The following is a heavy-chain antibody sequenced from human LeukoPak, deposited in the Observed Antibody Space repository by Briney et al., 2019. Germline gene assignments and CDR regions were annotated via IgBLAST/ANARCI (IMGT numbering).Heavy chain of an antibody. CDR3: ARPHCSSTDCHPPEWFDP. D-gene: IGHD2-2*01. CDR1: GYIFTDYY. CDR2: INPNSGGT. J-gene: IGHJ5*02. V-gene: IGHV1/OR15-1*01. Sequence: GASVKVSCKASGYIFTDYYMHWVRQAPGQELGWMGRINPNSGGTNYAQKFQGRVTMTRDTSISTAYTELSSLRSEDTAVYYCARPHCSSTDCHPPEWFDPWGQGTLVTVSS.